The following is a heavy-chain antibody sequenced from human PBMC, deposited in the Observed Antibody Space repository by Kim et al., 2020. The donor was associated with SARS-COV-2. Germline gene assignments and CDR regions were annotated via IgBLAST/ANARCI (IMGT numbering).Heavy chain of an antibody. CDR2: IIPMFGII. J-gene: IGHJ3*02. V-gene: IGHV1-69*13. CDR1: GDTFSSHA. CDR3: ATGVLKAVFDI. Sequence: SVKVSCKASGDTFSSHAFTWVRQAPGQGLEWVGGIIPMFGIIRYTQKFRDRVTITADESTTTAYMEIRSLRSDDTAVYYCATGVLKAVFDICGQGTLVT. D-gene: IGHD3-10*01.